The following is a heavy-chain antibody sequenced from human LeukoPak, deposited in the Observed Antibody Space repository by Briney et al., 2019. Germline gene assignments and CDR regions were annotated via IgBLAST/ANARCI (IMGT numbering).Heavy chain of an antibody. D-gene: IGHD6-6*01. V-gene: IGHV3-9*01. CDR3: AKDRIAARRSGYYYYYYMDV. Sequence: PGRSLRLSCAASGFTFDDYAMHWVRQAPGTGLEWVSGISWNSGSIGYADSVKGRLTISRDNAKNSLYLQMNSLRAEDTALYYCAKDRIAARRSGYYYYYYMDVWGKGTTVTVSS. J-gene: IGHJ6*03. CDR2: ISWNSGSI. CDR1: GFTFDDYA.